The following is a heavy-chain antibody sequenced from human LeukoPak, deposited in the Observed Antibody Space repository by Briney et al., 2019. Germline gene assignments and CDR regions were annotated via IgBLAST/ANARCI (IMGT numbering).Heavy chain of an antibody. D-gene: IGHD3-10*01. Sequence: PSGTLSLTCAVSGGSISSSNWWSWVRQPPGKGVEWIGYISDSGSTNYNPSLKSRVTISRDTSKSQFSLRLTSVTAADTAVYYCASSPLGRGVVFDNWGQGTLVTVTS. CDR2: ISDSGST. V-gene: IGHV4-4*02. CDR1: GGSISSSNW. J-gene: IGHJ4*02. CDR3: ASSPLGRGVVFDN.